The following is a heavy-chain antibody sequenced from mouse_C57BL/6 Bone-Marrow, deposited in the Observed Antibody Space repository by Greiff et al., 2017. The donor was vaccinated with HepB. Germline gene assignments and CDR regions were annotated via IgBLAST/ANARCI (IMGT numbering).Heavy chain of an antibody. V-gene: IGHV14-4*01. CDR2: IDPENGDT. D-gene: IGHD1-1*01. J-gene: IGHJ3*01. CDR3: TTPHYYYGSSSAWFAY. CDR1: GFNIKDDY. Sequence: VQLKQSGAELVRPGASVKLSCTASGFNIKDDYMHWVKQRPEQGLEWIGWIDPENGDTEYASKFQGKATITADTSSNTAYLQLSSLTSEDTAVYYCTTPHYYYGSSSAWFAYWGQGTLVTVSA.